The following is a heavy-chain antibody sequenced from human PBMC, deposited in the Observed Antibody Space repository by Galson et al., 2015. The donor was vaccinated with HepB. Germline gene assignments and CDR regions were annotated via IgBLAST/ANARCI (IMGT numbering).Heavy chain of an antibody. D-gene: IGHD2-2*01. CDR1: GFTFSNAW. V-gene: IGHV3-15*01. J-gene: IGHJ4*02. CDR2: IKSKTDGGTT. Sequence: SLRLSCAASGFTFSNAWMSWVRQAPGKGLEWVGRIKSKTDGGTTDYAAPVKGRFTISRDDSKNTLYLQMNSLKTEDTAVYYCTTDIVVEPAAMTGFDYWGQGTLVTVSS. CDR3: TTDIVVEPAAMTGFDY.